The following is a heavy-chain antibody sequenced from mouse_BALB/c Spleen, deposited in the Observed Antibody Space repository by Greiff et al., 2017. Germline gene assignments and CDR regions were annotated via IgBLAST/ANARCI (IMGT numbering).Heavy chain of an antibody. CDR2: ISSGGSYT. CDR3: ARVDGYYVAWFAY. J-gene: IGHJ3*01. V-gene: IGHV5-9-4*01. Sequence: VESGGGLVKPGGSLKLSCAASGFTFSSYAMSWVRQSPEKRLEWVAEISSGGSYTYYPDTVTGRFTISRDNAKNTLYLEMSSLRSEDTAMYYCARVDGYYVAWFAYWGQGTLVTVSA. D-gene: IGHD2-3*01. CDR1: GFTFSSYA.